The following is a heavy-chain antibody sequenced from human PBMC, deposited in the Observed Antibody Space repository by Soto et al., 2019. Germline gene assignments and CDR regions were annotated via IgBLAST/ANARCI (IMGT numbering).Heavy chain of an antibody. Sequence: ASVQVSCKASGYTFTSYYMHWVRQAPGQGLEWMGIINPSGGSTSYAQKFQGRVTMTRDTSTSTVYMELSSLRSEDTAVYYCARTGSLGCSGGSSNCSARPHFFDYWGQGTLVTVSS. V-gene: IGHV1-46*01. CDR3: ARTGSLGCSGGSSNCSARPHFFDY. D-gene: IGHD2-15*01. J-gene: IGHJ4*02. CDR2: INPSGGST. CDR1: GYTFTSYY.